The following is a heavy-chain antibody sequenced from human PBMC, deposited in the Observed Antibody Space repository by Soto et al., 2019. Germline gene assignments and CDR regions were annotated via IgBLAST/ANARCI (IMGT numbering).Heavy chain of an antibody. V-gene: IGHV4-4*02. CDR3: ARESISVFGTSNSHRWGFDH. J-gene: IGHJ4*02. D-gene: IGHD3-3*01. CDR1: GASVISSNW. CDR2: IYHSGST. Sequence: SETLSLTCAVSGASVISSNWWSWVRQSPGKGLEWIGEIYHSGSTNYNPSLKSRVTMSVDKSRDQFSLKLSSVTAADTAVYYCARESISVFGTSNSHRWGFDHWGQGILVTVSS.